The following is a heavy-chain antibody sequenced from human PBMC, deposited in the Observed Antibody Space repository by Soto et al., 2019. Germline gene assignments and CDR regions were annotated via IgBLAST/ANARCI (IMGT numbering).Heavy chain of an antibody. CDR1: GGSISSYY. Sequence: PSETLSLTCTVSGGSISSYYWSWIRQPPGKGLEWIGYIYYSGSTNYNPSLKSRVTISVDTSKNQFSLKLSSVTAADTAVYYCGRAGPERDSWGKGTLVTVSS. CDR2: IYYSGST. CDR3: GRAGPERDS. J-gene: IGHJ5*02. D-gene: IGHD3-10*01. V-gene: IGHV4-59*08.